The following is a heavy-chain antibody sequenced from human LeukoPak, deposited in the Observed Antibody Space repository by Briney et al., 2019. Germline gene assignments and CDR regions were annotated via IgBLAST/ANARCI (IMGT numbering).Heavy chain of an antibody. J-gene: IGHJ3*02. CDR3: AKDIKGIDYMGAFDI. D-gene: IGHD3-10*01. CDR1: GFTFSSYA. V-gene: IGHV3-30-3*01. Sequence: PGGSLRLSCAASGFTFSSYAMQWVRQAPGKGLEWVAVISDDGSNKYYADSVRGRFTISRDNSKNTLYLQMNSLRAEDTALYYCAKDIKGIDYMGAFDIWGQGTMVTVSS. CDR2: ISDDGSNK.